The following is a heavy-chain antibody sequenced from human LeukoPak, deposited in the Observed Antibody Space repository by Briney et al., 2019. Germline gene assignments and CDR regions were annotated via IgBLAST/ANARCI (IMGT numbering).Heavy chain of an antibody. CDR2: ISGSGGST. J-gene: IGHJ4*01. Sequence: GGSLRLSCEASGFTFGNYAMNWVRQAPGKGLEWVSGISGSGGSTVYADSVQGRFTISRDNSKNTLYLQMNSLRAEDTAVYYCVKDQGSGHGSYTWGSFDYWGLETRVTVSS. V-gene: IGHV3-23*01. CDR3: VKDQGSGHGSYTWGSFDY. CDR1: GFTFGNYA. D-gene: IGHD3-10*01.